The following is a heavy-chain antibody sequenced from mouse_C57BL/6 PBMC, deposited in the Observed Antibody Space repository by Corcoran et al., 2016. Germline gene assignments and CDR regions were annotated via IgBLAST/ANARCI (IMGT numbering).Heavy chain of an antibody. CDR3: AREKGPHYAPDY. CDR2: ISYDGSN. J-gene: IGHJ2*01. D-gene: IGHD1-1*02. V-gene: IGHV3-6*01. Sequence: DVQLQESGPGLVKPSQSLSLTCSVTGYSITSGSYWNWIRQFPGNKLEWMGYISYDGSNNYNPSLKNRISITRDTSKNQFFLKLNSVTTEDTATYYCAREKGPHYAPDYWGQGTTLTVSS. CDR1: GYSITSGSY.